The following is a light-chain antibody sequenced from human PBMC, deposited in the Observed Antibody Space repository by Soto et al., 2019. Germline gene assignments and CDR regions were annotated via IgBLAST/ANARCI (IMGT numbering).Light chain of an antibody. CDR3: QQYYSTPLT. Sequence: DIVMTQSPDSLAVSLGERATINCKSSQSVLYSSNNKNYLAWYLQKPGQPPKLLIYWASTRESGVPDRFSGSGSGTDFTLTISNLQAEDVAVYYCQQYYSTPLTFGGGTKVEIK. CDR1: QSVLYSSNNKNY. V-gene: IGKV4-1*01. J-gene: IGKJ4*01. CDR2: WAS.